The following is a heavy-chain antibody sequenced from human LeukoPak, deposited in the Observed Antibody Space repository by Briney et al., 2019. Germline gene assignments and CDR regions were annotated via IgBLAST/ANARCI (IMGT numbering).Heavy chain of an antibody. D-gene: IGHD3-3*01. V-gene: IGHV3-74*01. CDR3: ARGASASPSQFDY. CDR2: INTDGSST. Sequence: GGSLRLSCAASGFTVSSYWMHWVRQAPGKGLVWVSRINTDGSSTTYADSVKGRFTISRDNAKNTLYLQMNSLGAEDTAVYYCARGASASPSQFDYWGQGTLVTVSS. CDR1: GFTVSSYW. J-gene: IGHJ4*02.